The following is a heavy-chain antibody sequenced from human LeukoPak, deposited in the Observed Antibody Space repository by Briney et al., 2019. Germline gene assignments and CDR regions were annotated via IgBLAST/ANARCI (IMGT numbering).Heavy chain of an antibody. J-gene: IGHJ4*02. CDR3: ARDRDNSGYYFDY. Sequence: SETLSLTCNVSGDSISRYYWGWIRQPPGKGLEWIGYIYSGSTHYNPSLKSRATISVDPSRSQFSLKLNSVTAADTALYYCARDRDNSGYYFDYWGQGILVTVSS. CDR1: GDSISRYY. D-gene: IGHD3-22*01. CDR2: IYSGST. V-gene: IGHV4-59*13.